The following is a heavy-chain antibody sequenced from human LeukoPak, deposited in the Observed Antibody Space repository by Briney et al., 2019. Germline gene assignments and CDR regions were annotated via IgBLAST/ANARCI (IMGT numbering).Heavy chain of an antibody. Sequence: GGSLRLSCAASGFTFSSYAMSWVRQAPGKGLEWVSAISGSGGSTYYADSVKGRLIISRDNSKNTLYLQMNSLRAEDTAVYYCAGARRGYSYGHLDYWGQGTLVTVSS. J-gene: IGHJ4*02. CDR1: GFTFSSYA. D-gene: IGHD5-18*01. CDR3: AGARRGYSYGHLDY. CDR2: ISGSGGST. V-gene: IGHV3-23*01.